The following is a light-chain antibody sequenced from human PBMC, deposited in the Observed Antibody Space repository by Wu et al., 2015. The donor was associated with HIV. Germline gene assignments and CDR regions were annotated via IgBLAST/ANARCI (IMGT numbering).Light chain of an antibody. CDR1: QSVRNY. V-gene: IGKV3-11*01. CDR3: HQRTNWPWT. Sequence: EIVLTQSPGTLSLSPGERATLSCRASQSVRNYLAWFQQKPGQAPRRLIYDASNRATGIPARFSGSGSGTDFTLTISSLEPEDFAVYYCHQRTNWPWTFGQGTNVEIK. CDR2: DAS. J-gene: IGKJ1*01.